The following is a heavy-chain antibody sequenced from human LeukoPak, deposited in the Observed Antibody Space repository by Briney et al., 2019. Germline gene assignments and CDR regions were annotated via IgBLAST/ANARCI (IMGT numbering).Heavy chain of an antibody. V-gene: IGHV4-59*01. D-gene: IGHD2-8*01. CDR3: ARGPPSNNGFYY. J-gene: IGHJ4*02. CDR1: GGSFSSYY. Sequence: PSETLSLTCTVSGGSFSSYYWTWLRQPPGKGLEWIGYIYYSGSTNYNPSLKDRVTISVDTSKNQFSLNLSSVTAADTAVYFCARGPPSNNGFYYWGQGTLVTVSS. CDR2: IYYSGST.